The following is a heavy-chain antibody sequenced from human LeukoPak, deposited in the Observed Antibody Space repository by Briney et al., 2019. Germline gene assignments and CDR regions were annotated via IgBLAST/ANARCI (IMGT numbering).Heavy chain of an antibody. CDR1: GGSISSYY. D-gene: IGHD6-19*01. Sequence: PSETLSLTCTVSGGSISSYYWSWIRQPPGKGLEWIGYIYYSGSTNYNPSLKSRVTISVDTSKNQFSLKLSSVTAADTAVYYCAIGPVAGPIDYWGQGTLVTFSS. CDR2: IYYSGST. CDR3: AIGPVAGPIDY. J-gene: IGHJ4*02. V-gene: IGHV4-59*01.